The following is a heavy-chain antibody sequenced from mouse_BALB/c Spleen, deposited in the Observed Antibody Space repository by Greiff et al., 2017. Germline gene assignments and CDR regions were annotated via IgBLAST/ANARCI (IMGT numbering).Heavy chain of an antibody. CDR2: ISNGGGST. CDR1: GFTFSSYT. J-gene: IGHJ4*01. D-gene: IGHD2-14*01. Sequence: EVKLMESGGGLVQPGGSLKLSCAASGFTFSSYTMSWVRQTPEKRLEWVAYISNGGGSTYYPDTVKGRFTISRDNAKNTLYLQMSSLKSEDTAMFSCQRIYRYAGGPMDYWVQGPPLPVPS. V-gene: IGHV5-12-2*01. CDR3: QRIYRYAGGPMDY.